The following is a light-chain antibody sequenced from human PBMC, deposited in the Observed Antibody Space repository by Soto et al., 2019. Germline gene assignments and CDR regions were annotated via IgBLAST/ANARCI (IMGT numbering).Light chain of an antibody. CDR1: SSDIGAYNY. CDR2: EVS. J-gene: IGLJ1*01. V-gene: IGLV2-14*01. Sequence: QSVLTQPASVSGSPGQSITISCTGTSSDIGAYNYVSWCQHHPGKAPKLMIYEVSNRPSGVSSRFSGSKSGNTASLTISGLQAEDESDYYCCSYASNNRGVFGTGTKVTVL. CDR3: CSYASNNRGV.